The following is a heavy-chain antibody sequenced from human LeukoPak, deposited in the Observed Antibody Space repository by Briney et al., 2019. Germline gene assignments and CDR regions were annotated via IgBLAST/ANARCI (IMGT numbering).Heavy chain of an antibody. CDR2: IWYDGSNT. V-gene: IGHV3-33*01. CDR1: GFTFSSYG. D-gene: IGHD1-1*01. CDR3: ARDLEIGSSSYYFDH. Sequence: GGSLRLSCAASGFTFSSYGMHWVRQAPGKGLEWVAIIWYDGSNTYYVDSVRGRFTISRDNSKITLYLQVNSLRAEDTAMYYCARDLEIGSSSYYFDHWGQGTLVTVSS. J-gene: IGHJ4*02.